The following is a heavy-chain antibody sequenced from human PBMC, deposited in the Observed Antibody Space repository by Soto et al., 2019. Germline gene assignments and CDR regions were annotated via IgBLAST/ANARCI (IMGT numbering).Heavy chain of an antibody. J-gene: IGHJ4*02. CDR2: INSDGSST. V-gene: IGHV3-74*01. D-gene: IGHD5-18*01. Sequence: GGSLRLSCAASGIIFSSYWMHWVRQAPGKGLVWVSRINSDGSSTSYADSVKGRFTISRDNAKNTLYLQMNSLRAEDTAVYYCAKDLQVTRARLTGPSSPDYWGQGTLVTVSS. CDR1: GIIFSSYW. CDR3: AKDLQVTRARLTGPSSPDY.